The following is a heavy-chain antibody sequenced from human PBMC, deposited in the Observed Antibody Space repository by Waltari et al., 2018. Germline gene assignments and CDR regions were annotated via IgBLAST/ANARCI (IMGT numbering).Heavy chain of an antibody. CDR2: INHSGST. CDR1: GGSFSGYY. J-gene: IGHJ4*02. CDR3: ARGRARQWLDY. V-gene: IGHV4-34*01. D-gene: IGHD6-19*01. Sequence: QVQLQQWGAGLLKPSETLSLTCAVYGGSFSGYYWSWIRQPPGKGLEWMGEINHSGSTNYNPSLKSRVTISVDTSKNQFSLKLSSVTAADTAVYYCARGRARQWLDYWGQGTLVTVSS.